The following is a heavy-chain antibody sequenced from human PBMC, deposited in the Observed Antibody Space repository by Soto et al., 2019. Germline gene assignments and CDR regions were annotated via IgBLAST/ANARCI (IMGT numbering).Heavy chain of an antibody. V-gene: IGHV4-39*01. CDR3: ARQGIVVVVAANGNWFDP. CDR1: GGSISSSSYY. CDR2: IYYSGST. D-gene: IGHD2-15*01. J-gene: IGHJ5*02. Sequence: SETLSLTCTVSGGSISSSSYYWGWIRQPPGKGLEWIGSIYYSGSTYYNPSLKSRVTISVDTSKNQFSLKLSSVTAADTAVYYCARQGIVVVVAANGNWFDPWGQGTLVTVS.